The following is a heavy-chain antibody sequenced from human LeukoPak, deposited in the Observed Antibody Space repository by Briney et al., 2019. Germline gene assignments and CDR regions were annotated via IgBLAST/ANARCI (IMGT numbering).Heavy chain of an antibody. CDR1: GFTFSGYN. CDR2: ISGSLSTI. D-gene: IGHD3-16*01. V-gene: IGHV3-48*01. Sequence: NPGGSLRLSCAASGFTFSGYNMDWVRQAPGKGLEWVSYISGSLSTIYHADSVKGRFTISRDNAKNSLYLQMNSLRAEDTAVYYCAREIGGTTGFDYWGQGTLVTVSS. CDR3: AREIGGTTGFDY. J-gene: IGHJ4*02.